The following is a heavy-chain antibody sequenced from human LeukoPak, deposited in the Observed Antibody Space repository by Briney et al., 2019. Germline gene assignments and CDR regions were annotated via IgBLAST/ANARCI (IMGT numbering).Heavy chain of an antibody. CDR2: ISGSGVST. CDR3: AKDYRYCTSTSCYGDDAFDI. D-gene: IGHD2-2*01. J-gene: IGHJ3*02. V-gene: IGHV3-23*01. CDR1: GFTFSSYA. Sequence: GGSLRLSCAASGFTFSSYAMTWVRQAPGKGLEWVSAISGSGVSTYYADSVKGRFTISRDNSKNTLYLQISSLRAEDTAVYYCAKDYRYCTSTSCYGDDAFDIWGQGTMVTVSS.